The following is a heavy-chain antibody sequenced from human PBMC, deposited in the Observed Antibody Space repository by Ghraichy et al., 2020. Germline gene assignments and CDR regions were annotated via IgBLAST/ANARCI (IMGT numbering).Heavy chain of an antibody. CDR2: IIPIFGTA. Sequence: SVKVSCKASGGTFSSYAISWVRQAPGQGLEWMGGIIPIFGTANYAQKFQGRVTITTDESTSTAYMELSSLRSEDTAVYYCATTSIRDSSSYAVMVPLYYYYGMDVWGQGTTVTVSS. CDR1: GGTFSSYA. V-gene: IGHV1-69*05. CDR3: ATTSIRDSSSYAVMVPLYYYYGMDV. J-gene: IGHJ6*02. D-gene: IGHD6-13*01.